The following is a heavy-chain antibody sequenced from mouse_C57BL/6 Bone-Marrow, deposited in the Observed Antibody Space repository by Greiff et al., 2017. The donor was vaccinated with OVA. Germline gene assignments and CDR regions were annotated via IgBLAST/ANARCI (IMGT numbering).Heavy chain of an antibody. J-gene: IGHJ2*01. V-gene: IGHV5-2*01. Sequence: ELVAAINSDGGSTYYPDTMERRFIISRDNTKKTLYLQMSSLRSEDTALYYCARQAYGSRYFDYWGQGTTLTVSS. CDR3: ARQAYGSRYFDY. CDR2: INSDGGST. D-gene: IGHD1-1*01.